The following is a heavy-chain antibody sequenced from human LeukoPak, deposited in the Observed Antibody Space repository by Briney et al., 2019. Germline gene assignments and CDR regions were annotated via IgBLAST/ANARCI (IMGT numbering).Heavy chain of an antibody. J-gene: IGHJ4*02. CDR2: ISSSGSTI. D-gene: IGHD5-24*01. V-gene: IGHV3-11*01. CDR1: GFTFRDYY. CDR3: ARRRDGYNVLES. Sequence: PGGALRLSRAASGFTFRDYYMRGMRQAPAKGLEGVSYISSSGSTIYYADSVKGRFTISRDNAKNSLYLQMNSLRAEDTAVYYCARRRDGYNVLESWGQGTLVTVSS.